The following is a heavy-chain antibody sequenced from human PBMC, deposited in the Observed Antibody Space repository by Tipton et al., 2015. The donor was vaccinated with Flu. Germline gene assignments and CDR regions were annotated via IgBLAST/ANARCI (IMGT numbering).Heavy chain of an antibody. V-gene: IGHV3-23*01. D-gene: IGHD2-21*01. CDR3: AKDLKVACGGDCYSGVIFDY. CDR1: GFTFTDYA. Sequence: SLRLSCAASGFTFTDYAMNWVRQTPGKGLEWVSTIDSGGVNTWYTDSVKGRLTISRDTSKNTLYLQMNNLRAEDTAVYFCAKDLKVACGGDCYSGVIFDYWGQGTLVTVSS. J-gene: IGHJ4*02. CDR2: IDSGGVNT.